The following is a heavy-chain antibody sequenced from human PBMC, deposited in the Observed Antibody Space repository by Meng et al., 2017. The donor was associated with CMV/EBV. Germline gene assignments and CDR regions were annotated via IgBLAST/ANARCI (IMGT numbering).Heavy chain of an antibody. V-gene: IGHV4-39*07. CDR1: GGSISSSSYY. Sequence: GLVTPQETLYPSCTGSGGSISSSSYYWGWIRQPPGKGLEWIGSIYYSGSTYYNPSLKSRVTISVDTSKNQFSLKLSSVTAADTAVYYCASIVGAQDYWGQGTLVTVSS. CDR2: IYYSGST. J-gene: IGHJ4*02. D-gene: IGHD1-26*01. CDR3: ASIVGAQDY.